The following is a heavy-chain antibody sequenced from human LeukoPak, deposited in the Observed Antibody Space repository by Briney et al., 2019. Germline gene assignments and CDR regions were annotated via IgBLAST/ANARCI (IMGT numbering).Heavy chain of an antibody. CDR2: IYNSGST. J-gene: IGHJ6*02. CDR1: GGSISSYY. CDR3: ARLVVTGYSSGWYAHFPHYYYGMDV. D-gene: IGHD6-13*01. Sequence: PSETLSLTCTVSGGSISSYYWSWIRQPPGKGLEWIGYIYNSGSTNYNPSLKSRVTISVDTSKNQFSLRLSSVTAADTAVYYCARLVVTGYSSGWYAHFPHYYYGMDVWGQGTTVTVSS. V-gene: IGHV4-59*08.